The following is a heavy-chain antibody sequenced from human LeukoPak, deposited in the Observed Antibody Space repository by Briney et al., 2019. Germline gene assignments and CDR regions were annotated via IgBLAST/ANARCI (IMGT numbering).Heavy chain of an antibody. CDR3: ARQPTVTTLDY. CDR1: GISLSNYA. CDR2: IGERGGST. J-gene: IGHJ4*02. D-gene: IGHD4-17*01. V-gene: IGHV3-23*01. Sequence: GGSLRLSCVVSGISLSNYAMTWVRQAPGKGLEWVSYIGERGGSTTYADSVKGRFTISRDNSKNTLYLQMNSLRAEDTAVYYCARQPTVTTLDYWGQGALVTVSS.